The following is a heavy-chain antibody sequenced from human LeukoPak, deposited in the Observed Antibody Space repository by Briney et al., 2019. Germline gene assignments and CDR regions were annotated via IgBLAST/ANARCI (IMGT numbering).Heavy chain of an antibody. D-gene: IGHD4-17*01. CDR1: GYTFTDYY. Sequence: ASAKVSCKASGYTFTDYYMHWVRQAPGQGLEWMGWINPNSGGTNYAQKFQGRVTMTRDTSISTAYMELSRLRSDDTAMYYCARTYGDLYYFDYWGQGTLATVSS. V-gene: IGHV1-2*02. CDR3: ARTYGDLYYFDY. J-gene: IGHJ4*02. CDR2: INPNSGGT.